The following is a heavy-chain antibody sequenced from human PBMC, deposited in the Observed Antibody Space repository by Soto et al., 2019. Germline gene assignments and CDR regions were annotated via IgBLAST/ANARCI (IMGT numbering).Heavy chain of an antibody. J-gene: IGHJ4*02. V-gene: IGHV3-66*01. CDR2: IYSGGST. Sequence: EVQLVESGGGLVQPGGSLRLSCAASGFTVSSNYMSWVRQAPGKGLEWVSVIYSGGSTCYADSVKGRFTISRDNSKNTLYLQMNSLRAGDTAVYYCARDSRSGYSSAQYFDYWGQGTLVTVSS. CDR3: ARDSRSGYSSAQYFDY. CDR1: GFTVSSNY. D-gene: IGHD6-19*01.